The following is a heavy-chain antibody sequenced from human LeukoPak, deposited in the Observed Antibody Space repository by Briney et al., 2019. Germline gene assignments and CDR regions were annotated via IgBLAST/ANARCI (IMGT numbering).Heavy chain of an antibody. CDR1: GFSFEDYG. CDR3: ARDRESCGGDCYSSNDAFDI. CDR2: INWNGGST. V-gene: IGHV3-20*04. Sequence: GGSLRLSCAASGFSFEDYGKSWVRQAPGKGLEWVSGINWNGGSTGYGDSVKGRFTISRDNAKNCLYLQMNSLRAEDTALYYCARDRESCGGDCYSSNDAFDIWGQGTKVTVSS. J-gene: IGHJ3*02. D-gene: IGHD2-21*02.